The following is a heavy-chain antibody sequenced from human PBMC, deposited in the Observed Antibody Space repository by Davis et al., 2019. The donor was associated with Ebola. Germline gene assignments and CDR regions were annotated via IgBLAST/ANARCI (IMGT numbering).Heavy chain of an antibody. CDR3: AKDGQLWYSYYYGMDV. V-gene: IGHV3-30*18. CDR1: GFTFSSYG. CDR2: ISYDGSNK. Sequence: GGSLRLSCAASGFTFSSYGMHWVRQAPGKGLEWVAVISYDGSNKYYADSVKGRFTIPRDNSKNTLYLQMNSLRAEDTAVYYCAKDGQLWYSYYYGMDVWGQGTTVTVSS. D-gene: IGHD5-18*01. J-gene: IGHJ6*02.